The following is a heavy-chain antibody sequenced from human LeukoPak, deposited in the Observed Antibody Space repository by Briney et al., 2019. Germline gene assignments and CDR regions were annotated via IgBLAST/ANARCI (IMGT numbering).Heavy chain of an antibody. D-gene: IGHD3-3*01. J-gene: IGHJ4*02. CDR3: AANPYDFWSGYYVFDY. Sequence: SVKVSCEASGFTFTSSAMQWVRQARGQRLEWIGWIVVGSGNTNYAQKFQERVTITRDMSTSTAYMELSSLRSEDTAVYYCAANPYDFWSGYYVFDYWGQGTLVTVSS. CDR1: GFTFTSSA. V-gene: IGHV1-58*02. CDR2: IVVGSGNT.